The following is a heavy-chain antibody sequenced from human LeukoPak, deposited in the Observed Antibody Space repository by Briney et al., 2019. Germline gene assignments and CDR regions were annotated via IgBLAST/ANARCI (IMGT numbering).Heavy chain of an antibody. Sequence: SETLSLTCTVSGYPISSGYYWGWIRQPPGKGLEWIGSIYHSGSTYYNPSLKSRVTISVDTSKNQFSLKLSSVTAADTAVYYCARVIGGYSYGNGPFDYWGQGTLVTVSS. V-gene: IGHV4-38-2*02. CDR3: ARVIGGYSYGNGPFDY. CDR2: IYHSGST. J-gene: IGHJ4*02. D-gene: IGHD5-18*01. CDR1: GYPISSGYY.